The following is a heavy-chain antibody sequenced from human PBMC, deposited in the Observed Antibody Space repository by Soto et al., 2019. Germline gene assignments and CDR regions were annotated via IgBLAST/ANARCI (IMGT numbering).Heavy chain of an antibody. J-gene: IGHJ4*02. Sequence: ASVKVSCKASGYTFTSYGISWVRQAPGQGLEWMGWISAYNGDTNYAQKLQGRVTMTTDTSTSTAYMELRSLRSDDTAVYYCAVYTYYYDSSGYFFDYWGQGTLVTVSS. CDR3: AVYTYYYDSSGYFFDY. CDR1: GYTFTSYG. CDR2: ISAYNGDT. V-gene: IGHV1-18*01. D-gene: IGHD3-22*01.